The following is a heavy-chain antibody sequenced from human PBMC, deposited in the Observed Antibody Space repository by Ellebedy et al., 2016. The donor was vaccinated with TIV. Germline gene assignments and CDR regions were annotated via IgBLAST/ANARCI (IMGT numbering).Heavy chain of an antibody. CDR1: GFSFRSYW. Sequence: GGSLRLSCAASGFSFRSYWMSWVRQAPGKGLEWVANIYQDSSAQYYVDSVKGRFTISRDNAKNSLFLQMNSLRVEDTAVYYCARRGSYGDYAVQVNSWFDRWGRGTLVSFSS. D-gene: IGHD4-17*01. J-gene: IGHJ5*02. V-gene: IGHV3-7*01. CDR3: ARRGSYGDYAVQVNSWFDR. CDR2: IYQDSSAQ.